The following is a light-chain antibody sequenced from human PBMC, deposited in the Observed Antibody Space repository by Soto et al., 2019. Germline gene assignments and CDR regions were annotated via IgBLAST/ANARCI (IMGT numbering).Light chain of an antibody. CDR1: TIDVDSSNY. V-gene: IGLV2-11*01. CDR3: CSYATTFYV. Sequence: LTQPRSVSGSPGQSVTISCTGPTIDVDSSNYVPWYQQHPGKAPKLMIYDVSERPSGVPDRFSGSKSGSTASLTISGLQAEDEDDYYCCSYATTFYVFGSGTKVTVL. J-gene: IGLJ1*01. CDR2: DVS.